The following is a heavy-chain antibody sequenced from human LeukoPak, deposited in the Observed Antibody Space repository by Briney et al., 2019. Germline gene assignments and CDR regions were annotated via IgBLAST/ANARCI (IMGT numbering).Heavy chain of an antibody. CDR3: ARGTAILDY. D-gene: IGHD2-21*02. CDR2: IYYTGST. CDR1: GGSVSDYY. V-gene: IGHV4-59*02. Sequence: SETLSLTCTISGGSVSDYYWSWIRQSPGKGLEWIGYIYYTGSTSYNPSLKSRVTISVDTSKNQFSLKLSSVTAADTAVYYCARGTAILDYWGQGTLVTVSS. J-gene: IGHJ4*02.